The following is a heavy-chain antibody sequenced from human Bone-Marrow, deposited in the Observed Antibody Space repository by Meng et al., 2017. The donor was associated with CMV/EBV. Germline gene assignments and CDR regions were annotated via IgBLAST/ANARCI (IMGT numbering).Heavy chain of an antibody. CDR2: IRSKDYGGTT. CDR1: GFTFSSYG. CDR3: TRGRYYFDY. J-gene: IGHJ4*02. Sequence: GESLKISCAASGFTFSSYGMHWVRQAPGKGLEWVGFIRSKDYGGTTEYAASVKGRFTISRDDSKSIAYLQMNSLKTEDTAVYYCTRGRYYFDYWGQGTLVTVSS. V-gene: IGHV3-49*04.